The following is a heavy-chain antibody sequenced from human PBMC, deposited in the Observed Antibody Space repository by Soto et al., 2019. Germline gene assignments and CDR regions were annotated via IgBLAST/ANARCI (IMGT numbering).Heavy chain of an antibody. CDR2: ISYDGSNK. D-gene: IGHD6-6*01. CDR1: GFTFSSYG. CDR3: AKDRVSYSSSSLDY. Sequence: GGSLRLSCAASGFTFSSYGMHWVRQAPGKGLEWVAVISYDGSNKYYADSVKGRFTISRDNSKNTLYLQMNSLRAEDTAVYYCAKDRVSYSSSSLDYWGQGTLVTVSS. J-gene: IGHJ4*02. V-gene: IGHV3-30*18.